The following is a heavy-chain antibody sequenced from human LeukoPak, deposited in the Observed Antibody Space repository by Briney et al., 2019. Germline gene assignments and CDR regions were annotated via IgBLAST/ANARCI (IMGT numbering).Heavy chain of an antibody. CDR2: IIPILGIA. CDR3: ASIEYSSSWYWSYGMDV. Sequence: SVKVSCKASGGTFSSYAISWVRQAPGQGLEWMGRIIPILGIANYAQRFQGRVTITADKSTSTAYMELTSLRSEDTAVYYCASIEYSSSWYWSYGMDVWGQGTTVTVSS. V-gene: IGHV1-69*04. J-gene: IGHJ6*02. CDR1: GGTFSSYA. D-gene: IGHD6-13*01.